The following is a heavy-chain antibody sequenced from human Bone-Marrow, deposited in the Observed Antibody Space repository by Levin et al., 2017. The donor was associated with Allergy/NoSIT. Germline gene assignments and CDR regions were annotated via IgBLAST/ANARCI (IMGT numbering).Heavy chain of an antibody. CDR3: AWFGEGDDYFDY. Sequence: GESLKISCAASGFIFSDSTIHWVRQASGRGLEWVGCIRSKTYNYATAYAASVTDRFTISRDDSRNTASLQMNSLKAEDTAVYFCAWFGEGDDYFDYWGQGALVTVSS. D-gene: IGHD3-10*01. CDR1: GFIFSDST. J-gene: IGHJ4*02. V-gene: IGHV3-73*01. CDR2: IRSKTYNYAT.